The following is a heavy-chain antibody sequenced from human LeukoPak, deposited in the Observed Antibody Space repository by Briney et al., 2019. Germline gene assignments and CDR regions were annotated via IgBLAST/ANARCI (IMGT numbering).Heavy chain of an antibody. CDR1: GGTFSSYA. CDR2: IIPILGIA. V-gene: IGHV1-69*04. D-gene: IGHD3-22*01. Sequence: SVKVSCKASGGTFSSYAISWVRQAPGQGLEWMGRIIPILGIANYAQKFQGRVTITTDESTSTAYMELSSLRSEDTAVYYCARAYSTYYYDSSGYSYWGQGTLVTVSS. J-gene: IGHJ4*02. CDR3: ARAYSTYYYDSSGYSY.